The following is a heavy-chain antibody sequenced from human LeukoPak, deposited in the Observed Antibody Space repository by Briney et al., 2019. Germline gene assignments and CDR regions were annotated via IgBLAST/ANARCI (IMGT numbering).Heavy chain of an antibody. CDR3: ARDNSVRDEAWWFSP. D-gene: IGHD5-24*01. V-gene: IGHV1-18*01. Sequence: ASVKVSCKASGYTFTSYTISWVRQAPGQGLEWMGWISAYNGNTNYAQNLQGRVTMTTDTSTSTAYMELRSLRSEDTAVYYCARDNSVRDEAWWFSPWGQGTLVTVSS. J-gene: IGHJ5*02. CDR1: GYTFTSYT. CDR2: ISAYNGNT.